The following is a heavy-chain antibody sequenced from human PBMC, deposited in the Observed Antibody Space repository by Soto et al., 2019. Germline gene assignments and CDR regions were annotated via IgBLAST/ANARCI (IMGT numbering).Heavy chain of an antibody. J-gene: IGHJ6*03. V-gene: IGHV4-34*01. Sequence: PSETLSLTCAVYGGSFSGYYWSWIRQPPGKGLEWIGEINHSGSTNYNPSRKGRVTISVDTSKNQFSPTLSSVTAEDTAVYYCARENTSRSASGRGRTGSTYMDAWRNGTTVTVSS. CDR3: ARENTSRSASGRGRTGSTYMDA. CDR2: INHSGST. D-gene: IGHD2-8*02. CDR1: GGSFSGYY.